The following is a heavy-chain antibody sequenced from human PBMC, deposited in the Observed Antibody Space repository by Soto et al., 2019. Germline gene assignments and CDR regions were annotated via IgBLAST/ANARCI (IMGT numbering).Heavy chain of an antibody. V-gene: IGHV3-23*01. CDR3: AKESPRDGIAVAPGAEYFQH. CDR1: GFTFSSYS. J-gene: IGHJ1*01. Sequence: HPGGSLRLSCAASGFTFSSYSMSWVRQAPGKGLEWVSAISGSGGSTYYADSVKGRFTISRDNSKNTLYLQMNSLRAEDTAVYYCAKESPRDGIAVAPGAEYFQHWGQGTLVTVSS. D-gene: IGHD6-19*01. CDR2: ISGSGGST.